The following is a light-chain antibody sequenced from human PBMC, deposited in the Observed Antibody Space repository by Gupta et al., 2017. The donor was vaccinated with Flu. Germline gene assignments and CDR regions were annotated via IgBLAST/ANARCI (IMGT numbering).Light chain of an antibody. Sequence: DFQMTQSPSTLSASVGDRVTITCRASQNIADWLAWYQQKPGKAPQLLIYKASKLEGAVPSRFGGSGFGTEFTLTISSLQPDDSAIYYCKNYNYHFGGGTKVEIK. CDR3: KNYNYH. V-gene: IGKV1-5*03. J-gene: IGKJ4*01. CDR2: KAS. CDR1: QNIADW.